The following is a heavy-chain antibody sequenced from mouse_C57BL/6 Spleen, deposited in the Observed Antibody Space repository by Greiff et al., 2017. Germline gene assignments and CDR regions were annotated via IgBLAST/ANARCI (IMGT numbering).Heavy chain of an antibody. CDR2: IDPSDSET. V-gene: IGHV1-52*01. Sequence: QVQLQQPGAELVRPGSSVKLSCKASGYTFTSYWMHWVKQRPIQGLEWIGNIDPSDSETHYNQKFKDKATLTVDKSSSTAYMQLSSLTSEDSAVYYCARRVSYYYDMDYWGQGTSVTVSS. J-gene: IGHJ4*01. CDR1: GYTFTSYW. CDR3: ARRVSYYYDMDY. D-gene: IGHD2-10*02.